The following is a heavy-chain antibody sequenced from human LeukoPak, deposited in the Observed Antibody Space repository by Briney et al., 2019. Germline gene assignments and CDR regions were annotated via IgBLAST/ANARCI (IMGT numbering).Heavy chain of an antibody. D-gene: IGHD3-22*01. CDR3: ARVPYYYDSSGYHFDY. Sequence: ASVKVSCKASGYTFTSYYMHWVRQAPGQGLEWMGIINPSGGSTSYAQKFQGRVTMTRDTSTSTVYMELSSLRSEDTAVYYCARVPYYYDSSGYHFDYWGQGTLVTVSS. V-gene: IGHV1-46*01. CDR1: GYTFTSYY. CDR2: INPSGGST. J-gene: IGHJ4*02.